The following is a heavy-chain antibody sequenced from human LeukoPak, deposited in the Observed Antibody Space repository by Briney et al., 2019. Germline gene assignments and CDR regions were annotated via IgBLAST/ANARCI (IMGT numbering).Heavy chain of an antibody. CDR2: INHSGST. V-gene: IGHV4-34*01. CDR1: GGSFSGYY. CDR3: AREALRDGYSIDY. J-gene: IGHJ4*02. D-gene: IGHD5-24*01. Sequence: SETLSLTCAVYGGSFSGYYWSWIRQPPGKGLDWIGEINHSGSTNYNPSLKSRVTISVDTSKNQFSLKLSSVTAADTAVYYCAREALRDGYSIDYWGQGTLVTVSS.